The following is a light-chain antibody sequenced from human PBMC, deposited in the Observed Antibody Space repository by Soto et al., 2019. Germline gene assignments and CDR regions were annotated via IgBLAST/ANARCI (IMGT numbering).Light chain of an antibody. Sequence: QSVLTQPPSASGSPGQSVTISCTGTSSDVGGYNYVSWYQQHPGKAPKLMIYEVSKRPSGVPDRFSGSKSGNTASLTVSGLQAEDEADYYCSSYAGSNNLEVFGTGNWSPS. J-gene: IGLJ1*01. V-gene: IGLV2-8*01. CDR2: EVS. CDR1: SSDVGGYNY. CDR3: SSYAGSNNLEV.